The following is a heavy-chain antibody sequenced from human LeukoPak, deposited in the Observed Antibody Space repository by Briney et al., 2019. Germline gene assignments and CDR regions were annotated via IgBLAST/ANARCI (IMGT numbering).Heavy chain of an antibody. J-gene: IGHJ6*02. CDR2: IDWDDDK. D-gene: IGHD4-17*01. Sequence: SGPTLVNPTQTLTLTCTFSGFSLSTSGMCVSWIRQPPGKALEWLARIDWDDDKYYSTSLKTRLTISKDTSKNQVVLTMTNMDPVDTATYYCALQNTVPYYYGMDVWGQGTTVTVSS. CDR3: ALQNTVPYYYGMDV. CDR1: GFSLSTSGMC. V-gene: IGHV2-70*11.